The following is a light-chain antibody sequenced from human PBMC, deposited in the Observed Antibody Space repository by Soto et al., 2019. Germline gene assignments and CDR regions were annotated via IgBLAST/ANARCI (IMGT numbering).Light chain of an antibody. CDR2: WAS. J-gene: IGKJ2*01. Sequence: DIVMTQSPDSLAVSLGERATINCKSSQSVFYGSNNKNYLAWYQQKPGQPPKLLIYWASTRESGVPDRFSGGGSGTDFTLTISSLQAEDVAVYYCQQYYSTPQTFGQGTKLEIK. CDR1: QSVFYGSNNKNY. V-gene: IGKV4-1*01. CDR3: QQYYSTPQT.